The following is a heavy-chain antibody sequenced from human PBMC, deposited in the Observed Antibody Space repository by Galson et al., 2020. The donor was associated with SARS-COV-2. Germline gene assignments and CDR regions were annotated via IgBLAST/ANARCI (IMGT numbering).Heavy chain of an antibody. J-gene: IGHJ4*02. CDR2: IWYDGSNK. V-gene: IGHV3-33*01. D-gene: IGHD1-26*01. CDR1: GFTFSSYG. Sequence: GGSLRLSCAASGFTFSSYGMHWVRQAPGKGLEWVAVIWYDGSNKYYADSVKGRFTISRDNSKNTLYLQMNSLRAEETAVYYCARDGSYYEFDYWGQGTLVTVSS. CDR3: ARDGSYYEFDY.